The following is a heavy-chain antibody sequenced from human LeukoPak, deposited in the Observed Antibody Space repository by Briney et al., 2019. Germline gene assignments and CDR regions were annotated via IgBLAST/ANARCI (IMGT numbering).Heavy chain of an antibody. D-gene: IGHD6-6*01. CDR1: GFTFSSYS. V-gene: IGHV3-21*01. CDR3: ARDAGSSSAWFDP. Sequence: GGSLRLSCAASGFTFSSYSMNWVRQAPGKGLEWVSSISSSSSYIYYADSVKGRFTISRDNAKNSLYLQMNSLRAEDAAVYYCARDAGSSSAWFDPWGQGTLVTVSS. J-gene: IGHJ5*02. CDR2: ISSSSSYI.